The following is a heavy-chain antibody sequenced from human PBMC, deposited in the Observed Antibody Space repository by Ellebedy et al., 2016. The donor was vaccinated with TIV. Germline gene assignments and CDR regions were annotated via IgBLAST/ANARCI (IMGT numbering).Heavy chain of an antibody. CDR3: ARTFTETLGGLTTHWVLDY. J-gene: IGHJ4*02. CDR1: GVSISNNY. D-gene: IGHD4-11*01. CDR2: VSSGGRT. Sequence: SETLSLTCTVSGVSISNNYWSWIRQPPGKGLEWIGYVSSGGRTNYSPSLQSRVTISVDTSRNQFSLKLKSVTAADTAVYNCARTFTETLGGLTTHWVLDYWGQGSLVTAS. V-gene: IGHV4-59*01.